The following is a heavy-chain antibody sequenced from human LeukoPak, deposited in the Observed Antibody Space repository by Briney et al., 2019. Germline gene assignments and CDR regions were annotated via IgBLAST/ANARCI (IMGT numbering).Heavy chain of an antibody. D-gene: IGHD6-6*01. J-gene: IGHJ5*02. CDR1: GGTFSSYA. V-gene: IGHV1-69*13. CDR2: IIPIFGTA. CDR3: ARGQQLAYNWFDP. Sequence: ASVKVSCKASGGTFSSYAISWVRQAPGQGLGWMGGIIPIFGTANYAQKFQGRVTITADESTSTAYMELSSLRSEDTAVYYCARGQQLAYNWFDPWGQGTLVTVSS.